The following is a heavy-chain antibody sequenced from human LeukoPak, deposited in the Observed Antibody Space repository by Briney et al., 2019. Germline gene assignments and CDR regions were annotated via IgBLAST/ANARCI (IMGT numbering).Heavy chain of an antibody. CDR2: IWYDGSNK. CDR3: AKGQMATILGFDS. J-gene: IGHJ4*02. V-gene: IGHV3-33*06. Sequence: GGSLRLSCAASGFTFSTYGMHWVRQAPGKGLEWVAVIWYDGSNKYYGDSVKGRFTISRDNSKSTVYLQMNSLRAEDSALYYCAKGQMATILGFDSWGQGALVTVSS. CDR1: GFTFSTYG. D-gene: IGHD5-24*01.